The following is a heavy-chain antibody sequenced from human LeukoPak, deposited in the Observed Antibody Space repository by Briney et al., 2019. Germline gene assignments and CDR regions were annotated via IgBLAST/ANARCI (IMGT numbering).Heavy chain of an antibody. CDR3: AKGTSSSCYSAPNY. CDR1: GFTFSSYA. D-gene: IGHD2-15*01. V-gene: IGHV3-23*01. J-gene: IGHJ4*02. Sequence: PGGSLSLSCAASGFTFSSYALNWVRQAPGRGLEWVSAICSNDNNTYYANSVKGRFTISRDNSKNTLSLQLNSLRAEDTAVYYCAKGTSSSCYSAPNYWGQGTLVTVSS. CDR2: ICSNDNNT.